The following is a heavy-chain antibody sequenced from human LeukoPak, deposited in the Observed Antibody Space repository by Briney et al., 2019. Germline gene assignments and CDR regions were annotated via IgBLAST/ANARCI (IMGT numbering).Heavy chain of an antibody. D-gene: IGHD5-12*01. Sequence: SETLSLTCAVYGGSFSGYYWSWIRQPPGKGLEWIGEINHSGSTNYNPSLKSRVTISVDTSKNQFSLKLSSVTAADTAVYYCARGYSGYDHRDYWGQGTLVIVSS. CDR3: ARGYSGYDHRDY. CDR1: GGSFSGYY. V-gene: IGHV4-34*01. J-gene: IGHJ4*02. CDR2: INHSGST.